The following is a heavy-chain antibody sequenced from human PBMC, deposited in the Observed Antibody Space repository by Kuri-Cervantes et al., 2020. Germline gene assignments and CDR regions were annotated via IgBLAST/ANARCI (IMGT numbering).Heavy chain of an antibody. CDR3: ARHFWSGSGWFDP. D-gene: IGHD3-3*02. V-gene: IGHV6-1*01. Sequence: SQTPSLTCAISWDSLSSNSAAWNWIRHSPSRGLEWLGRTYYRSKWYNDYAVSVKSRITIYADTSKNQFSLHLNSVTPDDTAVYYCARHFWSGSGWFDPWGQGTLVTVSS. CDR1: WDSLSSNSAA. CDR2: TYYRSKWYN. J-gene: IGHJ5*02.